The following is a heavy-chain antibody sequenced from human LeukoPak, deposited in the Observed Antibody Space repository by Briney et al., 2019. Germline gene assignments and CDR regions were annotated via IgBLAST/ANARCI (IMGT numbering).Heavy chain of an antibody. CDR3: ARETDFQDY. V-gene: IGHV4-4*07. J-gene: IGHJ4*02. Sequence: SETLSLTCTVSAGSISSDYWRWIRQPAGKGLEWIGRIYTSGSNNYNPSLKSRVTMSVDTSKNQSSLKLTTVTAADTAVYYCARETDFQDYWGQGTLVTVSS. CDR2: IYTSGSN. CDR1: AGSISSDY. D-gene: IGHD3-3*01.